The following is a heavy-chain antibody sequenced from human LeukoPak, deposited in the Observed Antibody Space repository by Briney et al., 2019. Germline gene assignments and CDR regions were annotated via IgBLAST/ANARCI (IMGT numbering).Heavy chain of an antibody. V-gene: IGHV1-69*01. J-gene: IGHJ4*02. CDR3: ARSFHGQYYFDY. CDR1: GGTFSSYA. CDR2: IIPIFGTA. D-gene: IGHD3-16*02. Sequence: ASVKISCKASGGTFSSYAISWVRQAPGQGLEWMGGIIPIFGTANYAQKFQGRVTITADESTSTAYMELSSLRSADTAVYYCARSFHGQYYFDYWGQGTLVTVSS.